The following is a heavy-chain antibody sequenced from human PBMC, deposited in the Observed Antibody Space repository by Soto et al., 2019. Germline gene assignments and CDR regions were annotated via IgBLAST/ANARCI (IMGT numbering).Heavy chain of an antibody. CDR2: ISAYNGNT. Sequence: ASVKVSCKASGYTFTSYGISWVLQAPGQGLEWMGWISAYNGNTNYAQKLQGRVTMTTDTSTSTAYMELRSLRSDDTAVYYCARFASSGYYYSGAFDIWGQGTMVTVSS. CDR1: GYTFTSYG. J-gene: IGHJ3*02. D-gene: IGHD3-22*01. V-gene: IGHV1-18*01. CDR3: ARFASSGYYYSGAFDI.